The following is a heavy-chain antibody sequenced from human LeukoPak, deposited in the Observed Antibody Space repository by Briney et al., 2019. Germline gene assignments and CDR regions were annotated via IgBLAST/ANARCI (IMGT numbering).Heavy chain of an antibody. V-gene: IGHV4-31*03. Sequence: SETLSLTCTVSGGSISSGGYYWSWIRQHPGKGLEWIGYIYYSGSTYYNPSLKSRVTISVDTSKNQFSLKLSSVTAADTAVYYCARGAPPDYDFWSGYSGIGPWGQGTLVTVSS. J-gene: IGHJ5*02. CDR1: GGSISSGGYY. D-gene: IGHD3-3*01. CDR3: ARGAPPDYDFWSGYSGIGP. CDR2: IYYSGST.